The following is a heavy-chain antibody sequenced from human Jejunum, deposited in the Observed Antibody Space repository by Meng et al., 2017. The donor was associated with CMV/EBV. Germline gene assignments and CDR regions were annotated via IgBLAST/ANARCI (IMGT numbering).Heavy chain of an antibody. Sequence: GFSLTTRGVAVGWIRQPPGKALEWLAHIYWNDNKFYSTSLKSRLTITKDTSKNQVVLTMTNVDPVDTATYYCAHLDGTTWYYYDYWGQGTRVTVSS. J-gene: IGHJ4*02. V-gene: IGHV2-5*01. CDR2: IYWNDNK. CDR1: GFSLTTRGVA. CDR3: AHLDGTTWYYYDY. D-gene: IGHD5-24*01.